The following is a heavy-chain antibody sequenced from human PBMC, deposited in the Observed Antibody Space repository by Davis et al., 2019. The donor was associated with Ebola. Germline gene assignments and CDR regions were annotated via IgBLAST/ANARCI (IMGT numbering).Heavy chain of an antibody. V-gene: IGHV3-23*01. CDR1: GFTFSSYA. J-gene: IGHJ4*02. D-gene: IGHD2-2*02. Sequence: GESLKISCAASGFTFSSYAMNWVRQAPGKGLEWVSAISTSGGSTYYADSVKGRFTISRDNSKNTLYLQMNSLRAEDTAVYYCASGRYCSSTSCYTYDYWGRGTLVTVSS. CDR3: ASGRYCSSTSCYTYDY. CDR2: ISTSGGST.